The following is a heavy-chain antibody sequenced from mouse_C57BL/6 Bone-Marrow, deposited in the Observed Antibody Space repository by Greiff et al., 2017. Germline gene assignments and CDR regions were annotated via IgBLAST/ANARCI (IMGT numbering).Heavy chain of an antibody. CDR3: LRSAWFAY. D-gene: IGHD1-1*01. V-gene: IGHV10-1*01. CDR2: IRSKSNNYAT. J-gene: IGHJ3*01. CDR1: GFSFNTYA. Sequence: EVKLVESGGGLVQPKGSLKLSCAASGFSFNTYAMNWVRQAPGKGLEWVARIRSKSNNYATYYADSVKDSFTISRDDSESMLYLQMNNLKTEDTAMYYCLRSAWFAYWGQGTLVTVSA.